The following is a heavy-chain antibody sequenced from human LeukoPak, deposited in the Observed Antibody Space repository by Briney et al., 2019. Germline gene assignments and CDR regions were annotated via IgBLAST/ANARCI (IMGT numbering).Heavy chain of an antibody. J-gene: IGHJ5*02. D-gene: IGHD6-13*01. CDR2: IIPIFGTA. V-gene: IGHV1-69*05. CDR1: GYTFTGYY. CDR3: ARGSSSLLNWFDP. Sequence: SVKVSCKASGYTFTGYYMHWVQQAPGRGLKWMGGIIPIFGTANYAQKFQGRVTITTDESTSTAYMELSSLRSEDTAVYYCARGSSSLLNWFDPWGQGTLVTVSS.